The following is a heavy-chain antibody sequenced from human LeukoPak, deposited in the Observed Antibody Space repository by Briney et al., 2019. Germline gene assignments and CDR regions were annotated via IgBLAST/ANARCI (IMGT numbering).Heavy chain of an antibody. J-gene: IGHJ4*02. D-gene: IGHD3-16*01. CDR1: GFTFSSYW. CDR3: AKSPGGIDY. CDR2: IKQDGSEK. V-gene: IGHV3-7*03. Sequence: GGSLRLSCAASGFTFSSYWMSWVRQAPGKGLEWVANIKQDGSEKYYVDSVKGRFTISRDNSKNTLYLQMNSLRAEDTAVYYCAKSPGGIDYWGQGTLVTVSS.